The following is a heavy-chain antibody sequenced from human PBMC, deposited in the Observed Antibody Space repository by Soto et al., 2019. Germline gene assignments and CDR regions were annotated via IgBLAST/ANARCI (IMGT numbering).Heavy chain of an antibody. D-gene: IGHD3-16*01. Sequence: XGTLALTCAVFGESFSGYHWTWIRQSTGKGLEWIGEINLSGNTNYNPPLKSRVTISIDTPKRQFSLKLTSVTAADTAIYYCARVLVTYGGIMVPYNWFDTWGQGNLVTVSS. CDR2: INLSGNT. J-gene: IGHJ5*02. V-gene: IGHV4-34*01. CDR3: ARVLVTYGGIMVPYNWFDT. CDR1: GESFSGYH.